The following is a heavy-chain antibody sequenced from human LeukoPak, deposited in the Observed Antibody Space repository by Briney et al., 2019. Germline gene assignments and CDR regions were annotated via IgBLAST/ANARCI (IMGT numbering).Heavy chain of an antibody. Sequence: SETLSLTCTVSGGSITSDGYYWSWIRQHPGKGLEWIGYIYYSGSTYYNSSLKSRVTISVDTSKNQFSLKLSSVTAADTAVYYCARGSGRSPTRFDYWGQGTLVTVSS. CDR1: GGSITSDGYY. J-gene: IGHJ4*02. CDR3: ARGSGRSPTRFDY. V-gene: IGHV4-31*03. D-gene: IGHD2-15*01. CDR2: IYYSGST.